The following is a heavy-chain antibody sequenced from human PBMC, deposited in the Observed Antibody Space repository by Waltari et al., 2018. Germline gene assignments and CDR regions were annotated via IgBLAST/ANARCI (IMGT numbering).Heavy chain of an antibody. V-gene: IGHV3-11*01. Sequence: QVQLVESGGGLVKPGGSLRLSCAASGFTFSDYYLSWIRQAPGKGLEWFSYIRSSGSTRYYADSVKGRFTISRDNAKNSLYLQMNSLRAEDTAVYYCASNLQGLGAAASGYWGQGTLVTVSS. CDR1: GFTFSDYY. CDR3: ASNLQGLGAAASGY. J-gene: IGHJ4*02. CDR2: IRSSGSTR. D-gene: IGHD6-13*01.